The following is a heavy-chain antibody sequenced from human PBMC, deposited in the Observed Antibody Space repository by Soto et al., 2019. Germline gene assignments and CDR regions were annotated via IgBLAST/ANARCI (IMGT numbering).Heavy chain of an antibody. CDR2: MNPNSGNT. CDR1: GDTFTSYD. J-gene: IGHJ3*02. Sequence: QVQLVQSGAEVKKPGASVKVSCKASGDTFTSYDINWVRQATGQGLEWMGWMNPNSGNTGYAKKFQGRVTMTRNTYISTAYMDLISLTSEDTAVYYCARGINYYDSGDDAFDIWGQGTMVTVSS. V-gene: IGHV1-8*01. CDR3: ARGINYYDSGDDAFDI. D-gene: IGHD3-10*01.